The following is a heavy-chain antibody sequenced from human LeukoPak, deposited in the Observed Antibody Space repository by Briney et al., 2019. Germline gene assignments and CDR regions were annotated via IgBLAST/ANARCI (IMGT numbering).Heavy chain of an antibody. D-gene: IGHD3-9*01. J-gene: IGHJ4*02. CDR3: ARDGTSILTGYFGY. CDR2: ISYDGSNK. V-gene: IGHV3-30*04. CDR1: GFTFSSYA. Sequence: PGRSLRLSCAASGFTFSSYAMHWVRQAPGKGLEWVAVISYDGSNKYYADSVKGRFTISRDNSKNTLYLQMNSLRAEDTAVYYCARDGTSILTGYFGYWGQGTLVTVSS.